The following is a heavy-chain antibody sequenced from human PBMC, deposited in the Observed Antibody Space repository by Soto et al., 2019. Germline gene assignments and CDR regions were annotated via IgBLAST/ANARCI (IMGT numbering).Heavy chain of an antibody. D-gene: IGHD4-17*01. CDR3: ARRGTVTRTIDY. V-gene: IGHV3-23*01. CDR1: GFTFRNYA. Sequence: GGSLRLSCAASGFTFRNYAMSWARQAPGKGLEWVSAISGSGGTTHYADSVKGRFTISRDNSKNTLYLQMNSLRDEDTAVYYCARRGTVTRTIDYWGQGTLVTVSS. CDR2: ISGSGGTT. J-gene: IGHJ4*02.